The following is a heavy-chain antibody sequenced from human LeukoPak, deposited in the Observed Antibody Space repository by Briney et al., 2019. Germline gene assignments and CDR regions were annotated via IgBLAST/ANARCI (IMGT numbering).Heavy chain of an antibody. J-gene: IGHJ4*02. Sequence: ASVKVSCTASGYTFTGYYMHWVRQAPGQGLEWMGRINPNSGGTNYAQKFQGRVTMTRDTSISTAYMELSRLRSDDTAVYYCARAPDTAMGRWDYWGQGTLVTVSS. CDR2: INPNSGGT. CDR1: GYTFTGYY. CDR3: ARAPDTAMGRWDY. D-gene: IGHD5-18*01. V-gene: IGHV1-2*06.